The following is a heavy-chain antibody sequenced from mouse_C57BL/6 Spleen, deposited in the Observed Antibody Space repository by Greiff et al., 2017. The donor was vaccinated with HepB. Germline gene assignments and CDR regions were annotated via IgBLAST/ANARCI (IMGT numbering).Heavy chain of an antibody. D-gene: IGHD2-5*01. J-gene: IGHJ2*01. CDR1: GFAFSSSW. CDR2: IYPGDGDT. V-gene: IGHV1-82*01. CDR3: ARYAYYSNYLYYFDY. Sequence: QVQLKESGPELVKPGASVKISCKASGFAFSSSWMNWVKQRPGKGLEWIGRIYPGDGDTNYNGKFKGKATLTADKSSSTAYMQLSSLTSEVSAVYFCARYAYYSNYLYYFDYWGQVTTLTVSS.